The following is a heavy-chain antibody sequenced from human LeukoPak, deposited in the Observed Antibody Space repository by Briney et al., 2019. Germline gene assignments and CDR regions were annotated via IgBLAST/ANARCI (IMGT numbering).Heavy chain of an antibody. CDR1: GGSISSGGYY. D-gene: IGHD3-16*01. CDR2: IYYSGST. Sequence: PSETLSLTCTVSGGSISSGGYYWSWIRQHPGKGLEWIGYIYYSGSTYYNPSLKSRVTISVDTSKNQFSLKLSSVPAADTAVYYCARDGGSRGSSWFDPWGQGTLVTVSS. CDR3: ARDGGSRGSSWFDP. V-gene: IGHV4-31*03. J-gene: IGHJ5*02.